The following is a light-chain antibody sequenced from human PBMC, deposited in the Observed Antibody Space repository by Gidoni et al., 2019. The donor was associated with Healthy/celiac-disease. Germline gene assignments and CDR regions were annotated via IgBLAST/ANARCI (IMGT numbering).Light chain of an antibody. Sequence: SYELTQPPSVSVSPGQTASITCSGDKLVDKYACWYQQKPGQSPVLVIYQDSKRPSGIPERFSGSNSGNTATLTISGTQAMDEADYYCQAWDSSTVVFGGGTTLTVL. V-gene: IGLV3-1*01. CDR2: QDS. CDR3: QAWDSSTVV. J-gene: IGLJ2*01. CDR1: KLVDKY.